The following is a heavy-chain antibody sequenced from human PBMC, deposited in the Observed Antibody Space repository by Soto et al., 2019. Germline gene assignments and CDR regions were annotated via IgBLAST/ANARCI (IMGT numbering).Heavy chain of an antibody. CDR3: ASAQYYDFWSGYYPGDYYYYSGMDV. J-gene: IGHJ6*02. D-gene: IGHD3-3*01. CDR1: GYSISSGGYS. CDR2: IYHSGST. V-gene: IGHV4-30-2*01. Sequence: PSETLSLTCAVSGYSISSGGYSWSWIRQPPGKGLEWIGYIYHSGSTYYNPSLKSRVTISVDRSKNQFSLKLSSVTAADTAVYYCASAQYYDFWSGYYPGDYYYYSGMDVWGQGTTVPVS.